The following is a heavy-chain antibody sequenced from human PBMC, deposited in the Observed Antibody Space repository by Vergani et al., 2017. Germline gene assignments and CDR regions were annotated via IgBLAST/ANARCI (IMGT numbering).Heavy chain of an antibody. CDR1: GGSISSGGYY. J-gene: IGHJ3*02. CDR2: IYYSGST. D-gene: IGHD4-17*01. CDR3: ARARGYYGDYPPYAFDI. V-gene: IGHV4-31*03. Sequence: QVQLQESGPGLVKPSQTLSLTCTVSGGSISSGGYYWSWIRQHPGNGLEWIGYIYYSGSTYYNPSLKSRVTISVDTSKNQFSLKLSSVTAADTAVYYCARARGYYGDYPPYAFDIWGQGTMVTVSS.